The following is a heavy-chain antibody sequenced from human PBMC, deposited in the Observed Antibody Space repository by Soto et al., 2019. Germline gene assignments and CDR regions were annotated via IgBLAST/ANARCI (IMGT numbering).Heavy chain of an antibody. CDR2: IYYSGST. V-gene: IGHV4-31*03. Sequence: QVQLLESGPGLVKPSQTLSLTCTVSGGSISSGGYYWSWIRQHPGKGLEWIGYIYYSGSTYYNPSLKSRVTISVDTSKNQCSLKLSAVTAAATAVYYCARLRDPAMVVFDYWGQGTLVTVSS. CDR1: GGSISSGGYY. CDR3: ARLRDPAMVVFDY. D-gene: IGHD5-18*01. J-gene: IGHJ4*02.